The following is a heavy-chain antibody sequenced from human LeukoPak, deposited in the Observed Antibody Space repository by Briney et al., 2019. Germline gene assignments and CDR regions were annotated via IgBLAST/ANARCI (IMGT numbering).Heavy chain of an antibody. D-gene: IGHD2-2*01. Sequence: SETLSLXCAVYGGSFSGYYWSWIRQPPGKELEWIGEINHSRSTNYNPSLKSRVTISVDTSKNQFSLKLSSVTAADTAVYYCARGSLGGYCSSTSCYRNNWFDPWGQGTLVTVSS. V-gene: IGHV4-34*01. CDR2: INHSRST. CDR3: ARGSLGGYCSSTSCYRNNWFDP. J-gene: IGHJ5*02. CDR1: GGSFSGYY.